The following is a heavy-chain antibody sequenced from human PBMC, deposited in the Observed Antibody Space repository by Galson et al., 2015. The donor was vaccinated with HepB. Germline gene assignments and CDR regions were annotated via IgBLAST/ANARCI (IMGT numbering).Heavy chain of an antibody. Sequence: SVKVSCKASGYTFTSYTMQWVRQAPGQSLEWMGWINAGNGNTKYSQKFQGRVTITKDTSATTAYMELSSLRSEDTAVYYCARYRSGTFGREDAFDIWGQGTMVTVSS. V-gene: IGHV1-3*01. CDR1: GYTFTSYT. D-gene: IGHD2-15*01. CDR2: INAGNGNT. CDR3: ARYRSGTFGREDAFDI. J-gene: IGHJ3*02.